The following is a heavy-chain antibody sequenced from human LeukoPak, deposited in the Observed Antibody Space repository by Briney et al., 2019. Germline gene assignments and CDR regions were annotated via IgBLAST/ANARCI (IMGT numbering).Heavy chain of an antibody. CDR3: ATGRDCSGGSCYSVY. Sequence: GGSLRLSCAASGFTVSRKYMSWVRQTPGKGLEWVSSISSSSSYIYYADSVKGRFTISRDNAKNSLYLQMNSLRAEDTAVYYCATGRDCSGGSCYSVYWGQGTLVTVSS. V-gene: IGHV3-21*01. D-gene: IGHD2-15*01. CDR1: GFTVSRKY. J-gene: IGHJ4*02. CDR2: ISSSSSYI.